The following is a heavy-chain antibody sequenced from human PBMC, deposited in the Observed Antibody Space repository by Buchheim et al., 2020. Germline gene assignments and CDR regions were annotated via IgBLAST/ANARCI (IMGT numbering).Heavy chain of an antibody. V-gene: IGHV3-30*18. CDR3: AKPYCSGGSCYFFDY. J-gene: IGHJ4*02. Sequence: QVQLVESGGGVVQPGRSLRLSCAASGFTFSSYGMHWVRQAPGKGLEWVAVISYVGSNKYYADSVKGRFTISRDNSKNTLYLQMNSLRAEDTAVYYCAKPYCSGGSCYFFDYWGQGTL. CDR2: ISYVGSNK. D-gene: IGHD2-15*01. CDR1: GFTFSSYG.